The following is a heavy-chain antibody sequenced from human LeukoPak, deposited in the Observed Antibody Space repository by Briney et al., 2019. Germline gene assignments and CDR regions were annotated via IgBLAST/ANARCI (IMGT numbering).Heavy chain of an antibody. CDR1: GGTFSSYA. CDR2: INAGNGNT. D-gene: IGHD6-19*01. CDR3: ARDEVRSGWSLGFDP. V-gene: IGHV1-3*01. Sequence: GSVKVSCKASGGTFSSYAISWVRQAPGQRLEWMGWINAGNGNTKYSQKFQGRVTITRDTSASTAYMELSSLRSEDTAVYYCARDEVRSGWSLGFDPWGQGTLVTVSS. J-gene: IGHJ5*02.